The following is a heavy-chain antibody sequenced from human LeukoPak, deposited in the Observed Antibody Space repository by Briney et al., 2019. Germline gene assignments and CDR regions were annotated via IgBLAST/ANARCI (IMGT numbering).Heavy chain of an antibody. J-gene: IGHJ5*02. V-gene: IGHV3-74*01. CDR1: GFTFSSYW. D-gene: IGHD1-26*01. CDR3: ARGVESISWELIA. Sequence: GGSLRLSCAASGFTFSSYWMHWVRQAPGKGLVWVSRINSDGSSTSYADSVKGRFTISRDNPKNTLYLQMNSLRAEDTAVYYCARGVESISWELIAWGQGTLVTVSS. CDR2: INSDGSST.